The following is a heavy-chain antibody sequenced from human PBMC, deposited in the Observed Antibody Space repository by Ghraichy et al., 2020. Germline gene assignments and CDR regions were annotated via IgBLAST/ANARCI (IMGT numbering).Heavy chain of an antibody. CDR3: AGTGVLRGGQWVWFDH. J-gene: IGHJ5*02. Sequence: SETLSLTCTVSGGSIASGGYYWSWIRQHPGKGLEWIGYINYSGSTYYNPSLKSRLTLSVDTSKNQFSLRLSSMTVADTAVYYCAGTGVLRGGQWVWFDHWGQGTLVTVSS. D-gene: IGHD2-15*01. CDR2: INYSGST. CDR1: GGSIASGGYY. V-gene: IGHV4-31*03.